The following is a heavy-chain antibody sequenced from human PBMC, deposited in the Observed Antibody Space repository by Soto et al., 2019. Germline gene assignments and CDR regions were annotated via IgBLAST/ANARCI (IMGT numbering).Heavy chain of an antibody. D-gene: IGHD1-7*01. CDR3: AIVPAPGNSYYYYYIDV. Sequence: SETLSLTCTVSGGSISNYYWSWIRQPPGKGLEWIGHIYHSGSTNYNPSLKSRVTISVDTSKNQFSLKLNSVTAADTAVYSCAIVPAPGNSYYYYYIDVWGKGTTVTVSS. CDR1: GGSISNYY. V-gene: IGHV4-59*13. CDR2: IYHSGST. J-gene: IGHJ6*03.